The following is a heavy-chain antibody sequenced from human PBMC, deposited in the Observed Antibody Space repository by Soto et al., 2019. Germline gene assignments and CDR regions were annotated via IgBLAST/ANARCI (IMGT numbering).Heavy chain of an antibody. CDR2: ISANNGNT. V-gene: IGHV1-18*01. J-gene: IGHJ4*02. Sequence: QVQLVQSGAEVKKPGASVKVSCKASGYTFTSYGITWVRQAPGQGLEWMGWISANNGNTNYVQKFRGRVTMTTDTSTCTAYMELKSLRSDDTAVYYCASDQEFPDYWGQGTLVTVSS. CDR3: ASDQEFPDY. CDR1: GYTFTSYG.